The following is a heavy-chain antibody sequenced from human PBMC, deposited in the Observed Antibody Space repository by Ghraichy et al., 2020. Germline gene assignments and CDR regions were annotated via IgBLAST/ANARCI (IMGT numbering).Heavy chain of an antibody. D-gene: IGHD6-19*01. Sequence: GGSLRLSCAASGFTFSNYWMHWVRQAPGKGLVWVSRINSDGSTTSYADSVKGRFTISRDNAKNTLYLQMNSLRAEDTAVYYCARVGVAGDYYYYGMDVWGQGTTVTVSS. CDR1: GFTFSNYW. CDR3: ARVGVAGDYYYYGMDV. V-gene: IGHV3-74*01. CDR2: INSDGSTT. J-gene: IGHJ6*02.